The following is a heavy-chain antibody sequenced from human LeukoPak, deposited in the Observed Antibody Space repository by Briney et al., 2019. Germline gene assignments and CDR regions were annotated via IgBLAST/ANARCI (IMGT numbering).Heavy chain of an antibody. Sequence: PGGSLRLSCAASGFTFSSYAMSWVRQAPGKGLEWVSAISGSGGSTYYADSVRGRFTISRDNSKNTLYLQMNSLRAEDTAVYYCAKDYSSGWDMYYFDYWGQGTLVTVSS. CDR2: ISGSGGST. CDR1: GFTFSSYA. J-gene: IGHJ4*02. V-gene: IGHV3-23*01. CDR3: AKDYSSGWDMYYFDY. D-gene: IGHD6-19*01.